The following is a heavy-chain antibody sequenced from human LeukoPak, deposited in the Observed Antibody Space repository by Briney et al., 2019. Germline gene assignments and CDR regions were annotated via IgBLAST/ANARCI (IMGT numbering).Heavy chain of an antibody. D-gene: IGHD5-18*01. J-gene: IGHJ4*02. Sequence: PGGSLRLSCAASGFTFSDYYMSWIRQAPGKGPEWVSYISSSGSTIYYADSVKGRFTISRDNAKNPLYLQMNSLRAEDTAVYYCARAAMVRLLFDYWGQGTLVTVSS. V-gene: IGHV3-11*01. CDR2: ISSSGSTI. CDR3: ARAAMVRLLFDY. CDR1: GFTFSDYY.